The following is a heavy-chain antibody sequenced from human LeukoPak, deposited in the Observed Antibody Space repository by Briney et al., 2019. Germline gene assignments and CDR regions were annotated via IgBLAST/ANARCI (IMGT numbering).Heavy chain of an antibody. J-gene: IGHJ4*02. D-gene: IGHD1-26*01. CDR3: ASGGWVGATVFDY. V-gene: IGHV5-51*01. Sequence: GESLKISCKPSGYSFTSYWIGWVRQMPGKGLEWMGIIYRAGAETRYSPAFQAQDTISVDKSISIASLQWSSPKASDTGLYYCASGGWVGATVFDYWGQGTRVTV. CDR2: IYRAGAET. CDR1: GYSFTSYW.